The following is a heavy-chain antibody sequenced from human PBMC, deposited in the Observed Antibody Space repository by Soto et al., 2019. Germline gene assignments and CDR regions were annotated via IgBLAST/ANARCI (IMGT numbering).Heavy chain of an antibody. CDR2: ISSNGGST. CDR3: ARSTVTTSGMDV. D-gene: IGHD4-17*01. Sequence: EVPLVESGGGLVQPGGSLRLSCAASGFTFSSYVMHWVRQAPGKGLEYVSAISSNGGSTYHANSVKGRFAISRDNSKNTLYLQMGSLRAEDMGVYYCARSTVTTSGMDVWGQGTTVTVSS. V-gene: IGHV3-64*01. CDR1: GFTFSSYV. J-gene: IGHJ6*02.